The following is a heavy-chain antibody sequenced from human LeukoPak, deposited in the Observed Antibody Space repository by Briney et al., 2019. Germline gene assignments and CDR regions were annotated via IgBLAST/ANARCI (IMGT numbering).Heavy chain of an antibody. D-gene: IGHD3-22*01. V-gene: IGHV4-61*05. CDR2: IYYSGST. CDR3: ARGGYDSSGYYFAIDC. CDR1: GGSISSNNYY. J-gene: IGHJ4*02. Sequence: SETLSLTCTVSGGSISSNNYYWGWIRQPPGKGLEWIGYIYYSGSTNYNPSLKSRVTISVDTSKNQFSLKLSSVTAADTAVYYCARGGYDSSGYYFAIDCWGQGTLVTVSS.